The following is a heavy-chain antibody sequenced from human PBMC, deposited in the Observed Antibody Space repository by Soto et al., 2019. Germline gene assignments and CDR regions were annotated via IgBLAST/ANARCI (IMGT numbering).Heavy chain of an antibody. J-gene: IGHJ6*02. D-gene: IGHD3-3*01. Sequence: ASVKVSCKASGYTFTGYYMHWVRQAPGQGLEWMGWINPNSGGTNYAQKFQGRVTMTRDTSISTAYMELSRLRSDDTAVYYCARGVSFWGGSVSHYYGMDVWGQGTTVTVSS. CDR3: ARGVSFWGGSVSHYYGMDV. CDR2: INPNSGGT. CDR1: GYTFTGYY. V-gene: IGHV1-2*02.